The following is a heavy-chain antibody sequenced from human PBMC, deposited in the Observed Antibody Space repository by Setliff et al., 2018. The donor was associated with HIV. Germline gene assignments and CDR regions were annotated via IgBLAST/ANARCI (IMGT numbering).Heavy chain of an antibody. D-gene: IGHD1-1*01. CDR2: VFHSGNT. V-gene: IGHV4-38-2*01. CDR1: GYSISSGYY. J-gene: IGHJ4*02. CDR3: ARLMESTEGNYFDY. Sequence: SETLSLTCGVSGYSISSGYYWTWVRQPPGKGLEWIGSVFHSGNTYYNLSLRGRVTISVDTSKNQYSLKMTSLTAADTAVYYCARLMESTEGNYFDYWGQGTLVTVSS.